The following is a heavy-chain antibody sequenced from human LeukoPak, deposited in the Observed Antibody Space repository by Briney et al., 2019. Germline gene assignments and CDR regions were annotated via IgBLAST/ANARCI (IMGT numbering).Heavy chain of an antibody. Sequence: SVKVSCKASGGTFSSYAISWVRQAPGQGLEWMGGIIPIFGTANYAQKFQGRVTITADKSTSTAYMELSSLRSKDTAVYYCAREGGDVRTTYYYYGMDVWGKGTTVTVSS. CDR2: IIPIFGTA. CDR1: GGTFSSYA. J-gene: IGHJ6*04. D-gene: IGHD4-11*01. V-gene: IGHV1-69*06. CDR3: AREGGDVRTTYYYYGMDV.